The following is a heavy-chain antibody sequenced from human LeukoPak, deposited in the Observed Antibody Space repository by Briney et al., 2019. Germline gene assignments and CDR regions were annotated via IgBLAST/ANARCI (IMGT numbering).Heavy chain of an antibody. CDR3: ARGPTTYYNFWSGPVFDY. CDR2: INHSGTT. Sequence: SETLSLTCAVYGGPFSGYYWSWIRQPPGKGLEWIGEINHSGTTNYNPSLKSRATISVDTSKNQFSLNLSSVTAADTAVYYCARGPTTYYNFWSGPVFDYRGQGTLVTVSS. J-gene: IGHJ4*02. V-gene: IGHV4-34*01. CDR1: GGPFSGYY. D-gene: IGHD3-3*01.